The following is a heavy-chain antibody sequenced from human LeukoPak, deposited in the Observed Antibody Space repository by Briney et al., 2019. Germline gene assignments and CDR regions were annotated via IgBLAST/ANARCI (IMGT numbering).Heavy chain of an antibody. V-gene: IGHV3-30*02. Sequence: GGSLRLSCAASGFTFSSYGMHWVRQAPGKGLEWVAFIRYDGSNKYYADSVKGRFTISRDNSKNTLYLQMNSLRAEDTAVYYCAKDLAPPAVATIGYWGQGTLVTVS. D-gene: IGHD5-24*01. CDR2: IRYDGSNK. J-gene: IGHJ4*02. CDR1: GFTFSSYG. CDR3: AKDLAPPAVATIGY.